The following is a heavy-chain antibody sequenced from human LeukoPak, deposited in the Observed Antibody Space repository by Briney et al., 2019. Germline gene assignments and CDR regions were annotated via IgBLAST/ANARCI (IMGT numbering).Heavy chain of an antibody. CDR2: INPNSGGA. J-gene: IGHJ4*02. CDR1: GYTFTGYC. V-gene: IGHV1-2*06. CDR3: ARDREIIAVAGEYYFDY. Sequence: ASVKVSCKASGYTFTGYCMHWVRQAPGQGLEWMGRINPNSGGANYAQKFQGRVTMTRDTSISTAYMELSRLRSDDTAVYYCARDREIIAVAGEYYFDYWGQGTLVTVSS. D-gene: IGHD6-19*01.